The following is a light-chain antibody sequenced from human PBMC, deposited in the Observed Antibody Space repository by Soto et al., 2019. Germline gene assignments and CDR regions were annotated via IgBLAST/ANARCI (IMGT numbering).Light chain of an antibody. V-gene: IGKV1-39*01. CDR2: AAS. J-gene: IGKJ1*01. CDR3: HPSYTFPET. CDR1: QNINNY. Sequence: EIQMTQSPSSLSASVGDRVTITCRASQNINNYLNWYQHQPGKGPKLLIFAASNLQSGVPSRFRGSGSWTDFTLTNSTLQTEDFATYYGHPSYTFPETFGQGTKVEIK.